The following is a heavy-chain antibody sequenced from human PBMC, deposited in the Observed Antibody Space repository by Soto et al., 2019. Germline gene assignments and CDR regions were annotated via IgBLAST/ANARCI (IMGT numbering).Heavy chain of an antibody. J-gene: IGHJ5*02. CDR3: ARGFTGYYYGSGSYEKTWGVAP. CDR2: MNPNRGNT. CDR1: GYTFTSYD. D-gene: IGHD3-10*01. Sequence: QVQLVQSGAEVKKPGASVKVSCKASGYTFTSYDINWVRQATGQGLEGMGWMNPNRGNTGYAQKFQGRVTMNRNTSISKAYMELSSLRSEDTAVYYCARGFTGYYYGSGSYEKTWGVAPWGQGTLVTVSS. V-gene: IGHV1-8*01.